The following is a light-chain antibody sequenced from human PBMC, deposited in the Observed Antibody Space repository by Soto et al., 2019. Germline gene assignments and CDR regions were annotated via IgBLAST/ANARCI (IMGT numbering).Light chain of an antibody. CDR2: DAS. CDR1: QSVSSL. Sequence: EIVLTQSPATLSLSPGERATLSCRASQSVSSLLAWYQQKPGQAPRLLIYDASSRATGIPTRFRGSGSGTDFTLTISSLEPEDFAVYYCQQRSNWPLTFGSGTKVEIK. V-gene: IGKV3-11*01. J-gene: IGKJ4*01. CDR3: QQRSNWPLT.